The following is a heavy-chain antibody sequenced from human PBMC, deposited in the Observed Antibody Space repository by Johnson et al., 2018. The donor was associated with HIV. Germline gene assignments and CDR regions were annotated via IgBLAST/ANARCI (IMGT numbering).Heavy chain of an antibody. CDR1: GFTFSSYG. CDR2: IWYDGSNR. V-gene: IGHV3-30*19. CDR3: ARERHAFDI. Sequence: QVQLVESGGGVVQPGRSLRVSCAASGFTFSSYGMHWVRQAPGKGLEWVAVIWYDGSNRYYADSVKGRFTISRDNSKNTLYLQMNSLRAEDTAVYYCARERHAFDIWGQGTMVTVSS. J-gene: IGHJ3*02.